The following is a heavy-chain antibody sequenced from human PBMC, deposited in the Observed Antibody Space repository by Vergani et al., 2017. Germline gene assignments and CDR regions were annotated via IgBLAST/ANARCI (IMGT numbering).Heavy chain of an antibody. D-gene: IGHD3-9*01. CDR1: GFSIDNGYY. V-gene: IGHV4-38-2*01. Sequence: QVQLQESGPGLVKPSETLSLTCAVSGFSIDNGYYWGWIRQTPGKGLEWIGSIYYSGSTYYNPSLESRVTMSVDTSKSQFSLKLSSVTAADTAVYFCARVMYRDEASTGYRLEGMDIWGQGTTVTISS. CDR3: ARVMYRDEASTGYRLEGMDI. CDR2: IYYSGST. J-gene: IGHJ6*02.